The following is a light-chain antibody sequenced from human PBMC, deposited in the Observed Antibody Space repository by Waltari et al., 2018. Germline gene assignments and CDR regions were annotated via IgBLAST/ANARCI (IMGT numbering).Light chain of an antibody. V-gene: IGKV1-5*03. CDR3: QQYNSYRGT. Sequence: DIQMTQSPSTLSASGGDRVTITCRASQSISSWLAWYQQKPGKAPKLLIYKASSLESGVPSRFSGSGSGTEFTLTISSLQPDDFATYYCQQYNSYRGTFGPGTKVDIK. CDR1: QSISSW. J-gene: IGKJ3*01. CDR2: KAS.